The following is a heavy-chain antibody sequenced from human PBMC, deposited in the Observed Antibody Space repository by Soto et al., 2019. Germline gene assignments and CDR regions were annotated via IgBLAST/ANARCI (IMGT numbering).Heavy chain of an antibody. CDR2: IYHSGST. V-gene: IGHV4-38-2*01. CDR1: GHSISSGYY. Sequence: SETLSLTCAVSGHSISSGYYWGWIRQPPGKGLEWIGSIYHSGSTYYNPSLKSRVTISVDTSKNQFSLKLSSVTAADTAVYYCARVLTIFGVVTWFDPWGQGTLVTVSS. D-gene: IGHD3-3*01. J-gene: IGHJ5*02. CDR3: ARVLTIFGVVTWFDP.